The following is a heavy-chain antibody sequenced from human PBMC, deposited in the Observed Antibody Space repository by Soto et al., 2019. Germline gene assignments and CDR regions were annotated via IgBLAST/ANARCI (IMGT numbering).Heavy chain of an antibody. Sequence: ASVKVSCKASGYTLTGYYMHWVRQAPGQGLEWMGWINPNSGGTNYAQKFQGWVTMTRDTSISTAYMELSRLSSDDTAVYYCARDVRIAGATRPGYYGMDVWGQGTTVTVSS. CDR2: INPNSGGT. V-gene: IGHV1-2*04. D-gene: IGHD1-26*01. CDR1: GYTLTGYY. J-gene: IGHJ6*02. CDR3: ARDVRIAGATRPGYYGMDV.